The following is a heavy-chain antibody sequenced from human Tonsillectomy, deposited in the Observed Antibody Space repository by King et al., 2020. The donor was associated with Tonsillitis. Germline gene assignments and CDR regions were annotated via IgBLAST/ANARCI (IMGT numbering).Heavy chain of an antibody. J-gene: IGHJ5*02. CDR3: AGDRPYYYGSGNWFDP. V-gene: IGHV4-61*02. D-gene: IGHD3-10*01. CDR1: GGSISSGSYY. CDR2: IYTSGST. Sequence: QLQESGPGLVKPSQTLSLTCTVSGGSISSGSYYWSWIRQPAGKGLEWIGRIYTSGSTNYNPSLKSRVTMSVDTSKNQFSLKLSSVTAADTAVYYCAGDRPYYYGSGNWFDPWGQGTLVTVSS.